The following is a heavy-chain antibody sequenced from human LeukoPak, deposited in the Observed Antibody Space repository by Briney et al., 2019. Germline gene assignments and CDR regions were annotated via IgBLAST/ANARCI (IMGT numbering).Heavy chain of an antibody. CDR2: IRNRVNDYIT. Sequence: GGSLRLSCAASGFTFSDHYMDWIRQAPGKGLEWVGRIRNRVNDYITEYAASVKGRFTISRDDLKYSLYLQMNSLKAEDTAVYYCSRPASGGSSDRYLDLWGRGALVTVSS. CDR1: GFTFSDHY. J-gene: IGHJ2*01. D-gene: IGHD2-15*01. V-gene: IGHV3-72*01. CDR3: SRPASGGSSDRYLDL.